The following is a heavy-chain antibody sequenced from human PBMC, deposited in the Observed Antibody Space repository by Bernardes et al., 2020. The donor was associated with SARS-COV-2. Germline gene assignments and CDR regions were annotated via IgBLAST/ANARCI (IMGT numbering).Heavy chain of an antibody. V-gene: IGHV1-18*01. CDR3: AREDVTPLFDP. J-gene: IGHJ5*02. Sequence: AAAKVSCKASGYTFTSYGISWVRQAPGQGLEWMGWISASNGTTTYAQKLQGRVTMTTDTSTSTAYMELRSLRSDDTAVYYCAREDVTPLFDPWGQGTLVTVSA. CDR1: GYTFTSYG. D-gene: IGHD4-4*01. CDR2: ISASNGTT.